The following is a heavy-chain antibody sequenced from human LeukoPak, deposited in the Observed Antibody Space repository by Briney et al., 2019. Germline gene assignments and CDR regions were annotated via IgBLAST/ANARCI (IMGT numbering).Heavy chain of an antibody. V-gene: IGHV4-34*01. CDR1: GGSFSGYY. D-gene: IGHD1-26*01. Sequence: SETLSLTCAVYGGSFSGYYWSWIRQPPRKGLEWIGEINHSGSTNYNPSLKSRVTISVDTSKNQFSLKLNSVTAADTAVYYCARVGSSGSYFGGAFDSWGQGTQVTVSS. J-gene: IGHJ4*02. CDR3: ARVGSSGSYFGGAFDS. CDR2: INHSGST.